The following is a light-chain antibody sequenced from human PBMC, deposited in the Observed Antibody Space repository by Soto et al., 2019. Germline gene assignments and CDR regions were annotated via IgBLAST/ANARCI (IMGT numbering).Light chain of an antibody. J-gene: IGLJ2*01. CDR2: DNY. CDR1: SSNIGNNF. Sequence: QSVLTQPPSVSAAPGQKVTISCSGSSSNIGNNFVSWYQQLPGTAPKLLIYDNYKRPSGIPDRFSGSKSGTSATLGITGLQTGDGADYYCGTWDSSLSAVVFGGGTKVTVL. CDR3: GTWDSSLSAVV. V-gene: IGLV1-51*01.